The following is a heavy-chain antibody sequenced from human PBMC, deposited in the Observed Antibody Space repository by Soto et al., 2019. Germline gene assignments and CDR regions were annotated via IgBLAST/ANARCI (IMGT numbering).Heavy chain of an antibody. D-gene: IGHD3-9*01. CDR2: ISGTAGST. Sequence: PGGSLRLSCTASGFTFRSYAMSWVRQAPGKGLEWVSGISGTAGSTDYADSVKGRFSISRDNPKNTMYLQMNSLTAEDTAVYYCAKISDFDWFNYFDYWGQGTLVTVSS. V-gene: IGHV3-23*01. J-gene: IGHJ4*02. CDR3: AKISDFDWFNYFDY. CDR1: GFTFRSYA.